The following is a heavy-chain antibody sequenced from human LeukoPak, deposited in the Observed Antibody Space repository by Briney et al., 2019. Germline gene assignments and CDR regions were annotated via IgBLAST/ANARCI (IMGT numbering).Heavy chain of an antibody. CDR3: ASPSNYGSGSQLNY. D-gene: IGHD3-10*01. V-gene: IGHV1-69*13. CDR1: GGTFSSYA. CDR2: IIPIFGTA. Sequence: SVKVSCKASGGTFSSYAISWVRQAPGQGLEWMGGIIPIFGTANYAQKFQGRVTITADESTSTAYMELSSLRSEDTAVYYCASPSNYGSGSQLNYWGQGTLVTVSS. J-gene: IGHJ4*02.